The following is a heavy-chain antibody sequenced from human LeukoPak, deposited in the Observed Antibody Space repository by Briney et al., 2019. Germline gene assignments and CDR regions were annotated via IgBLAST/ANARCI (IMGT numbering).Heavy chain of an antibody. J-gene: IGHJ4*02. V-gene: IGHV3-43D*03. CDR3: ARMRSYYTGFDY. CDR2: ISWDGGSP. D-gene: IGHD1-26*01. Sequence: GGSLRLSCAASGFTFGDYVMHWVRQAPGKGLEWVSLISWDGGSPYYADSVKGRFTISRDNAKNSLYLQMNSLRAEDTAVYYCARMRSYYTGFDYWGQGTLVTVSS. CDR1: GFTFGDYV.